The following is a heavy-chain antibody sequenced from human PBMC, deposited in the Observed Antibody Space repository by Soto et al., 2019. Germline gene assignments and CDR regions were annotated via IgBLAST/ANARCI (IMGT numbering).Heavy chain of an antibody. Sequence: SETLSLTCTVSGGSISSGGYYWSWIRQHPGKGLEWIGYIYYSGSTNYNPSLKSRVTISVDTSKNQFSLKLSSVTAADTAVYYCARDRQSHSSWYSGTPENWLDPWGQGTLVTVSS. V-gene: IGHV4-61*08. D-gene: IGHD6-13*01. CDR1: GGSISSGGYY. CDR3: ARDRQSHSSWYSGTPENWLDP. J-gene: IGHJ5*02. CDR2: IYYSGST.